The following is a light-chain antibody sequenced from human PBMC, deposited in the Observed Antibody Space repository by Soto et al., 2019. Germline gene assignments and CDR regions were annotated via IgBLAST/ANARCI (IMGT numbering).Light chain of an antibody. CDR3: QQYNNWWWT. CDR2: GAS. CDR1: QSVSSN. J-gene: IGKJ1*01. V-gene: IGKV3D-15*01. Sequence: EIVMTQSPATLSVSPGERATLSCRASQSVSSNLAWYQQKPDQAPRLLIYGASTRATGIPARFSGSGSGTEFTLTISSLQSEDFAVYYCQQYNNWWWTFGQGTKVDIK.